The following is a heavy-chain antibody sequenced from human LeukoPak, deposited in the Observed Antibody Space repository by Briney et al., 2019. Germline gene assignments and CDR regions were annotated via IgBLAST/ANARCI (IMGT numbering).Heavy chain of an antibody. Sequence: PGGSLRLSCAASGFTFSSYSMNWVRQAPGKGLEWVSYISSSSTIYYADSVKGRFTISRDNAKNSLYLQMNSLRAEDTAVYYCARGGYYVWGSYRYTGLVDYWGQGTLVTVSS. V-gene: IGHV3-48*01. CDR2: ISSSSTI. D-gene: IGHD3-16*02. CDR3: ARGGYYVWGSYRYTGLVDY. CDR1: GFTFSSYS. J-gene: IGHJ4*02.